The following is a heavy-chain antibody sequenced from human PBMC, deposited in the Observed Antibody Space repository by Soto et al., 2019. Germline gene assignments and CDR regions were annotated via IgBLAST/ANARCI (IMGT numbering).Heavy chain of an antibody. Sequence: ASVKVSCKVSGYTLTELSMHWVRQAPGKGLEWMGGFDPEDGETIYAQKFQGRVTMTEDTSTDTAYMELSSLRSEDTAVYYCAGTTPNYYYYYRMDVWGQGTTVTVSS. CDR3: AGTTPNYYYYYRMDV. CDR1: GYTLTELS. J-gene: IGHJ6*02. CDR2: FDPEDGET. V-gene: IGHV1-24*01. D-gene: IGHD1-7*01.